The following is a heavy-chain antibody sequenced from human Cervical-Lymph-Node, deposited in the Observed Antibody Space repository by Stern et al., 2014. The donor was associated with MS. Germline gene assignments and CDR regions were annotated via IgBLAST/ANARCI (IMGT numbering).Heavy chain of an antibody. J-gene: IGHJ4*02. Sequence: EVQLVQSGAELIRPGESLKISCKGSGFKFSIYWIAWVRQMPGKGLEWMGIIYPGDSETRYSPSFQGQVTISADKSPSTAYLQWSSLNASDTAMYFCARQTTAWASDVWGQGTLVTVSS. CDR2: IYPGDSET. CDR1: GFKFSIYW. CDR3: ARQTTAWASDV. V-gene: IGHV5-51*01. D-gene: IGHD1-14*01.